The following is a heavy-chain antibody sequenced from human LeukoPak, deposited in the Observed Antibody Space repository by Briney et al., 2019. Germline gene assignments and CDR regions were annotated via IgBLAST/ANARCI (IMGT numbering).Heavy chain of an antibody. CDR3: ARTVDIAMGKPNLDY. CDR2: ISAYNGNT. V-gene: IGHV1-18*01. Sequence: ASVKVSCKASGYTFTSYGISWVRQAPGQGLEWMGWISAYNGNTNYAQKLQGRVTMTTDTSTSTAYMELRSLRSDDTAVYYCARTVDIAMGKPNLDYWGQGTLVTVSS. J-gene: IGHJ4*02. CDR1: GYTFTSYG. D-gene: IGHD5-18*01.